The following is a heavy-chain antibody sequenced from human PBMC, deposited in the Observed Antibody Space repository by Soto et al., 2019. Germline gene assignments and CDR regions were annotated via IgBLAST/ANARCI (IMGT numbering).Heavy chain of an antibody. CDR3: TTRMTAHFDS. D-gene: IGHD2-21*02. CDR2: ISDRPTGHT. V-gene: IGHV3-23*01. CDR1: GFTFSHYT. J-gene: IGHJ4*02. Sequence: PGGSLRLSCVAAGFTFSHYTLNWVCRAPRKGLGWVSTISDRPTGHTHYAESVRGRFTISRDDSRDTVFLPMDSLRAEDTAVYYCTTRMTAHFDSWGQGVLVTVSS.